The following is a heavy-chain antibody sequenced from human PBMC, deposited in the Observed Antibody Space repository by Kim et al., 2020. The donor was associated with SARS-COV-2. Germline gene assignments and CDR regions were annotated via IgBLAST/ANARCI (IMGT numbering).Heavy chain of an antibody. D-gene: IGHD3-10*01. Sequence: ASVKVSCKASGYTFTSYAMHWVRQAPGQRLEWMGWINAGNGNTKYSQKFQGRVTITRDTSASTAYMELSSLRSEDTAVYYCAISLWFGDSDAFDIWGQGTMVTVSS. J-gene: IGHJ3*02. CDR3: AISLWFGDSDAFDI. CDR2: INAGNGNT. CDR1: GYTFTSYA. V-gene: IGHV1-3*01.